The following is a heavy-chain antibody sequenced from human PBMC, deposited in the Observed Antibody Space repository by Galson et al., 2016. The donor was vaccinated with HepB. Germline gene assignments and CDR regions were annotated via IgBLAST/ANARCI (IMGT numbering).Heavy chain of an antibody. CDR2: IWYDGSKK. CDR1: GFTFSSYS. CDR3: ARDWNGPGFFDF. Sequence: SLRLSCAASGFTFSSYSMHWVRRAPGKGLEWVAMIWYDGSKKYYADSVKGRFTISRDNSKSTMSLQMDSLRAEDTAVYYCARDWNGPGFFDFWGQGTLVTVSS. D-gene: IGHD1-1*01. V-gene: IGHV3-33*01. J-gene: IGHJ4*02.